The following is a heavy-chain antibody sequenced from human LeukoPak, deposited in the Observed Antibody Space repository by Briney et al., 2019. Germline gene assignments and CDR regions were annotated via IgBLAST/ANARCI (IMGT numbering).Heavy chain of an antibody. J-gene: IGHJ3*02. CDR1: GVSISSYY. V-gene: IGHV4-59*01. Sequence: SETLSLTCTVSGVSISSYYWSWIRQPPGKGLEWIGYIYYSGSTNYNPSLKSRVTISVDTSKNQFSLKLSSVTAADTAVYYCARLVGAFDIWGQGTMVTVSS. D-gene: IGHD6-19*01. CDR3: ARLVGAFDI. CDR2: IYYSGST.